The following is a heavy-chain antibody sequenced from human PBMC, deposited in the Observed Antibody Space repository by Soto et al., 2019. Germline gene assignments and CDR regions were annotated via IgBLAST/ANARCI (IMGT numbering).Heavy chain of an antibody. J-gene: IGHJ4*02. Sequence: ASVKVSCKTSGYTFTTFGINWVRQAPGQGLEWMGCLTAYDGKRNFAQKFQDRLTMTMDISTSTGYMELSGLRSDDTAVYFCARGLTYGVFDYWGRGTQVTVSS. V-gene: IGHV1-18*01. CDR1: GYTFTTFG. D-gene: IGHD2-8*01. CDR2: LTAYDGKR. CDR3: ARGLTYGVFDY.